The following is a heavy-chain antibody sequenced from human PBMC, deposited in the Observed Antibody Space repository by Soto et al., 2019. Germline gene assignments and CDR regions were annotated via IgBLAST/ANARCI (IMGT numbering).Heavy chain of an antibody. CDR2: IIPILGIA. Sequence: SVKVSCKASGGTFSSYTISWVRQAPGQGLEWMGRIIPILGIANYAQKFQGRVTITADKSTSTAYMELSSLRSEDTAVYYCASRVLRYFDWPDHWGQGTLVTVSS. CDR3: ASRVLRYFDWPDH. J-gene: IGHJ5*02. D-gene: IGHD3-9*01. V-gene: IGHV1-69*02. CDR1: GGTFSSYT.